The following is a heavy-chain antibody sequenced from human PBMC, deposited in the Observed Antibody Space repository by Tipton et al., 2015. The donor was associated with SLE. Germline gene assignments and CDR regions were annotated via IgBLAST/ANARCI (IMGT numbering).Heavy chain of an antibody. CDR2: IFYPGTT. CDR3: ATYRKADVSGYFDY. CDR1: GGSINSYD. V-gene: IGHV4-59*01. J-gene: IGHJ4*02. Sequence: TLSLTCTVSGGSINSYDWSWIRQPPGKGLEWIRYIFYPGTTNYNPSLKSRVTISVDTSKNEFSLNLTSVTAADTAVYYCATYRKADVSGYFDYWGQGTLVTVSS. D-gene: IGHD3-3*01.